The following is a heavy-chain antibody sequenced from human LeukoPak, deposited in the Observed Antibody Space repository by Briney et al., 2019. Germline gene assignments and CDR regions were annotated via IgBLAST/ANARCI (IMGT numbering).Heavy chain of an antibody. CDR3: ARGPGTLGYCSSTSCYSRAFDI. Sequence: PSETLSLTCTVSGGSISSSSYYWSWIRQPPGKGLEWIGEINHSGSTNYNPSLKSRVTISVDTSKNQFSLKLSSVTAADTAVYYCARGPGTLGYCSSTSCYSRAFDIWGQGTMVTVSS. V-gene: IGHV4-39*07. D-gene: IGHD2-2*01. CDR1: GGSISSSSYY. CDR2: INHSGST. J-gene: IGHJ3*02.